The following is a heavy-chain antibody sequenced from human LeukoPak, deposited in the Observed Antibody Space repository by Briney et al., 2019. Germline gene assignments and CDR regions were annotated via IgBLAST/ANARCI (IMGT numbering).Heavy chain of an antibody. CDR2: IYQSGSGSS. J-gene: IGHJ4*02. D-gene: IGHD3-3*01. CDR1: GGSIISTNYY. CDR3: ASTLRFLPYRRFDY. Sequence: SETLSLTCSVSGGSIISTNYYWGWIRQPPGKGLEWIGSIYQSGSGSSYYNPSHKSRVTISGDTSKNHFFLRLSSVTAADTAVYYCASTLRFLPYRRFDYWGQGTLVTVPS. V-gene: IGHV4-39*02.